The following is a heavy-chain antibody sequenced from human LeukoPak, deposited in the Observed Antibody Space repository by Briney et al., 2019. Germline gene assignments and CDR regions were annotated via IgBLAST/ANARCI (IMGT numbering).Heavy chain of an antibody. CDR1: GGSISSYY. J-gene: IGHJ5*02. Sequence: PSETLSLTCSVSGGSISSYYWSWIRQPPGKGLVWIGYIYYSGNPYYNPSLKSRFNISVDMSKNQISLKLTSVTAADTAVYYCARSGGDYGVDWFDPWGRGTLVTVSS. CDR2: IYYSGNP. CDR3: ARSGGDYGVDWFDP. D-gene: IGHD4-17*01. V-gene: IGHV4-59*08.